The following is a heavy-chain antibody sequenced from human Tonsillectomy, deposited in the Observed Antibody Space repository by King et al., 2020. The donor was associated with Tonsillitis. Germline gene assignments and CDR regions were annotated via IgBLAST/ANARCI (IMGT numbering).Heavy chain of an antibody. CDR3: ARVTTILPANMALRNTGMDV. CDR1: GFTFSSYD. CDR2: ISHDGNNK. Sequence: VQLVESGGGVVQPGRSLRLSCAASGFTFSSYDMHWVRQAPGKGLEWVAVISHDGNNKYYADSVKGRFTISRDNSKNTLYLQMNSLRAEDTAVSYCARVTTILPANMALRNTGMDVWGQGTTVTVSS. V-gene: IGHV3-30*04. J-gene: IGHJ6*02. D-gene: IGHD2-21*02.